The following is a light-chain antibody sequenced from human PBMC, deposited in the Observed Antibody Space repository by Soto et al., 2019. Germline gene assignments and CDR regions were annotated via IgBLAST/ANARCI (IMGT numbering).Light chain of an antibody. J-gene: IGLJ3*02. V-gene: IGLV2-11*01. CDR1: SSDVGGYNY. CDR3: CPYAGSYTWV. Sequence: QSVLTQPRSVSGSPGQSVTISCTGTSSDVGGYNYVSWYQQHPGQAPKLMIFDVSNRPSGVPDRFSGSKSGNTASLTISGLQAEDEADYYCCPYAGSYTWVFGGGTKVTVL. CDR2: DVS.